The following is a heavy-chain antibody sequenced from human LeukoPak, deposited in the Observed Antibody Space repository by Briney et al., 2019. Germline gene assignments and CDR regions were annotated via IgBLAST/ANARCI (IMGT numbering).Heavy chain of an antibody. CDR3: AKDDLASYEGSFDY. V-gene: IGHV3-23*01. D-gene: IGHD3-10*01. CDR2: ISGSGGST. Sequence: GGALRLSCAASGFTFSSYAMSWVRQAPGKGLEWVSAISGSGGSTYYADSVKGRFTIPRNNSQNTLYLQMNSLRAEDTAVYYCAKDDLASYEGSFDYWGQGTLVTVSS. J-gene: IGHJ4*02. CDR1: GFTFSSYA.